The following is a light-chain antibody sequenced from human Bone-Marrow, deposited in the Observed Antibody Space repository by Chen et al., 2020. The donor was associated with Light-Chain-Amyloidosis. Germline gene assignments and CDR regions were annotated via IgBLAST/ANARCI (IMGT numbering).Light chain of an antibody. CDR3: QSADSSGTYEVI. Sequence: SYELTQPPSVSVSPGPTARLTCSGDDLPTKYAYWYQQKPGQAPVLGIHRDTERPSGMSERVWGSSSGTTATLTISGVQAEDEADYHCQSADSSGTYEVIFGGGTKLTVL. CDR1: DLPTKY. V-gene: IGLV3-25*03. J-gene: IGLJ2*01. CDR2: RDT.